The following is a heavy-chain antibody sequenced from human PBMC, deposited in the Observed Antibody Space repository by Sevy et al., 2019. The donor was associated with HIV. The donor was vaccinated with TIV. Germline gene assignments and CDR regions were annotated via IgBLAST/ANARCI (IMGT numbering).Heavy chain of an antibody. CDR3: AGENAWGRGYS. CDR2: IYYNGHI. D-gene: IGHD1-26*01. V-gene: IGHV4-59*08. CDR1: GGSITSLY. J-gene: IGHJ4*02. Sequence: SETLSLTCTVSGGSITSLYWNWNRQPPGKGLEWIANIYYNGHINYNPSLKSRVTLSLDTSKNQFSLRLSSVTAADTAMYHCAGENAWGRGYSWGQGTLVTVSS.